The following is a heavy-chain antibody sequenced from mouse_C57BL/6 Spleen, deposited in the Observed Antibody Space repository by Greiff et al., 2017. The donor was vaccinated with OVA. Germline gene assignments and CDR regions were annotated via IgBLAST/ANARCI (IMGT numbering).Heavy chain of an antibody. CDR2: ISSGGSYT. Sequence: EVMLVESGGDLVKPGGSLKLSCAASGFTFSSYGMSWVRQTPDKRLEWVATISSGGSYTYYPDSVKGRFTISRDNAKNTLYLQMSSLKSEDTAMYYCARPQYWGQGTSVTVSS. CDR1: GFTFSSYG. CDR3: ARPQY. V-gene: IGHV5-6*01. D-gene: IGHD3-2*02. J-gene: IGHJ4*01.